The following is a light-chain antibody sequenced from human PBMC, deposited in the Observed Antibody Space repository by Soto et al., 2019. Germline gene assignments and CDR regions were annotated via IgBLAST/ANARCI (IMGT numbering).Light chain of an antibody. Sequence: QSALTQPASVSGSPGQSITISCTGNSSDVGGYNYVSWYQQHSGKAPKLMIYEVTNRPSGVSNRFSGSKSGNTASLTISGLQAEDEAEYYCSSYTRTKTLLFGGGTKVTVL. V-gene: IGLV2-14*01. CDR2: EVT. CDR1: SSDVGGYNY. CDR3: SSYTRTKTLL. J-gene: IGLJ2*01.